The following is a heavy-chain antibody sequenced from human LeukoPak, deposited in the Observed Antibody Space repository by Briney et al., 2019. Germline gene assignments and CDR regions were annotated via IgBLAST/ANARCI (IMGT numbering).Heavy chain of an antibody. V-gene: IGHV4-59*01. CDR3: ARGLWFGELRRYFDL. CDR2: IYYSGSA. CDR1: GGSISSYY. D-gene: IGHD3-10*01. Sequence: PSETLSLTCTVSGGSISSYYWSWIRQPPGKGLEWIGYIYYSGSANYNPSLKSRVTISVDTSKNQFSLRLSSVTAADTAVYYCARGLWFGELRRYFDLWGRGTLVTVSS. J-gene: IGHJ2*01.